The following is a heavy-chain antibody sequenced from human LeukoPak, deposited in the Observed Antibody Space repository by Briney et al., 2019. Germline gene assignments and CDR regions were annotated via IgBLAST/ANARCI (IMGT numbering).Heavy chain of an antibody. CDR3: ARQRPGHCDY. CDR2: IYYSGSP. CDR1: GGSISSTTYF. J-gene: IGHJ4*02. Sequence: SETLSLTCTVSGGSISSTTYFWGWIRQPPGKGLEWIGSIYYSGSPYYNPSLKSRVTISVDTSKNQFSLKLTSVTAADTAVYSCARQRPGHCDYWGQGTLVSVSS. V-gene: IGHV4-39*01. D-gene: IGHD6-6*01.